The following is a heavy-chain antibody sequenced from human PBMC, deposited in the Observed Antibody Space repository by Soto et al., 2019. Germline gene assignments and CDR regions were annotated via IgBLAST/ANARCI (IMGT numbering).Heavy chain of an antibody. V-gene: IGHV3-48*03. D-gene: IGHD2-21*01. J-gene: IGHJ3*02. CDR3: ATLPIKMAYAFDI. CDR2: ISSSGSTI. CDR1: GFTFSSYE. Sequence: EVQLVESGGGLVQPGGSLRLSCAASGFTFSSYEMNWVRQAPGKGLEWVSYISSSGSTIYYADSVKGRFTISRDNAKNSLYLQMNSLRAEDTAVYYCATLPIKMAYAFDIWGQGTMVTVSS.